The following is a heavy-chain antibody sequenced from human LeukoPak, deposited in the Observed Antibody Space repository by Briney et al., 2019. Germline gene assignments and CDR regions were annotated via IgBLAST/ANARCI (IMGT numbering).Heavy chain of an antibody. J-gene: IGHJ4*02. Sequence: GGSLRLSCAASGFTISSQAMSWVRQAPGKGLECVSTIGISDVDRHYADSVKGRFTISRDNPKNTLYLQMHSLRAEDTAVYYCAKDAPGAGGFDYWGQGTLVTVSS. CDR3: AKDAPGAGGFDY. CDR2: IGISDVDR. D-gene: IGHD1-14*01. CDR1: GFTISSQA. V-gene: IGHV3-23*01.